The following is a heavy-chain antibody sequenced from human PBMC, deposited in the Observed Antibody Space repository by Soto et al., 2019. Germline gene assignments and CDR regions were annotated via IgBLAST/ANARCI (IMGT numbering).Heavy chain of an antibody. CDR3: ARHYYGSGSCLDY. CDR1: GGSVSSSSYY. Sequence: SETLSLTCTVSGGSVSSSSYYWGWVRQPPGKGLEWIGSVYYSGSTYYNPSLESRVTISVDKSKNQFSLKLMSLSAADTAVYYCARHYYGSGSCLDYWGQGTLVTVSS. J-gene: IGHJ4*02. CDR2: VYYSGST. V-gene: IGHV4-39*01. D-gene: IGHD3-10*01.